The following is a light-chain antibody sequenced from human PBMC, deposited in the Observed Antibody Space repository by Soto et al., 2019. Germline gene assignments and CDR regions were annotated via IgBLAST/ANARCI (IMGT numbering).Light chain of an antibody. CDR2: AAS. CDR3: QQNFSIPIT. J-gene: IGKJ5*01. V-gene: IGKV1-39*01. CDR1: QSISTY. Sequence: DIQKTHSPPSLAASERERATSTCRSSQSISTYLNWYHQKPGKAPDLLIYAASSLKSGVPSRFSGSGSGTHFTLTITGLQPADFATYYCQQNFSIPITFGQGTRLETK.